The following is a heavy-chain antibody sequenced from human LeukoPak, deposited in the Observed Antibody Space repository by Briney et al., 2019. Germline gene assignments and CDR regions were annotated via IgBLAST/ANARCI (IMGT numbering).Heavy chain of an antibody. J-gene: IGHJ6*03. Sequence: SETLSLTCTVSGGSIRSYYWSWLRQPPGKGLEWIGYIYYSGSTNYNPSLKSRVTISVDTSKNQFSLKLTSVTAADTAVYYCARTTEGGYTYGYFYYYYMDVWGKGTTVTISS. CDR2: IYYSGST. CDR1: GGSIRSYY. D-gene: IGHD5-18*01. CDR3: ARTTEGGYTYGYFYYYYMDV. V-gene: IGHV4-59*01.